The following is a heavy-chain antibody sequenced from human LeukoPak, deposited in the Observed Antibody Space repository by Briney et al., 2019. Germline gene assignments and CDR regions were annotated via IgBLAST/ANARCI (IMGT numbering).Heavy chain of an antibody. D-gene: IGHD3-3*01. Sequence: SVKVSCKASGGTFSSYAISWVRQAPGQGLEWMGGIIPIFGTANYAQKFQGRVTITTDESTSTAYMELRSLRSDDTAVYYCARLADFWRASFDYWGQGTLVTVSS. V-gene: IGHV1-69*05. J-gene: IGHJ4*02. CDR2: IIPIFGTA. CDR1: GGTFSSYA. CDR3: ARLADFWRASFDY.